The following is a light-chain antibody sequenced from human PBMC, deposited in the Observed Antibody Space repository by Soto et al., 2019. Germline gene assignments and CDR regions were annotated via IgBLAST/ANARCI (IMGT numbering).Light chain of an antibody. CDR2: GAS. CDR1: QDISSL. J-gene: IGKJ4*01. CDR3: QQYDSFPLT. Sequence: DIQLTQSPSSVSASLGDTVTITCRASQDISSLLAWYQQKPGKAPKLLIYGASTLESGVPSRFSGRGSGTDFTLTISSLQPEDFATYYCQQYDSFPLTFGGGTKVEIK. V-gene: IGKV1-12*01.